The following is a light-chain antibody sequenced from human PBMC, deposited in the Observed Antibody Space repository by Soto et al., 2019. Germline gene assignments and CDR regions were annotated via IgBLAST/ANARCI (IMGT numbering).Light chain of an antibody. CDR2: HAS. CDR3: QQYDILPIT. V-gene: IGKV1-5*01. Sequence: DIQITQSPSTLSASVGNRVTISCRASQSISRWLAWYQQKPGKAPTLLIYHASNLESGVPSRFSGSGSGTHFTFTISSLQTEDIGTYYCQQYDILPITFGRGTRLEIK. CDR1: QSISRW. J-gene: IGKJ5*01.